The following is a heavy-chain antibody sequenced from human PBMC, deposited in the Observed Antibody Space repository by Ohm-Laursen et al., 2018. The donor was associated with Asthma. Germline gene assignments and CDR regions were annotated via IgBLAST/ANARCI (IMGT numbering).Heavy chain of an antibody. Sequence: ESLRLSCTASGFTVSSNYMSWIRQPPGKGLEWIGYIYYSGSTNYNPSLKSRVTISVDTSKNQFSLKLSSVTAADTAVYYCARAYYDFWSGYYYLYFDYWGQGTLVTVSS. CDR3: ARAYYDFWSGYYYLYFDY. J-gene: IGHJ4*02. CDR2: IYYSGST. CDR1: GFTVSSNY. V-gene: IGHV4-59*02. D-gene: IGHD3-3*01.